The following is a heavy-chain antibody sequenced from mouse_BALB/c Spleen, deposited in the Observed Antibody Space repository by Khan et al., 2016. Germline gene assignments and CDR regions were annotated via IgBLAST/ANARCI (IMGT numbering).Heavy chain of an antibody. D-gene: IGHD1-1*01. CDR1: GYTFTNYG. V-gene: IGHV9-3-1*01. J-gene: IGHJ1*01. Sequence: QIQLVQSGPELKRPGKTVKISCKASGYTFTNYGINWVKQAPGKGLKWMGWINTYSGESTYADDFKGRFDLSVETSANTAYLQINNLKNEDTATYFCARYRYYYGSSRYFDVWGAGTTVTVSS. CDR2: INTYSGES. CDR3: ARYRYYYGSSRYFDV.